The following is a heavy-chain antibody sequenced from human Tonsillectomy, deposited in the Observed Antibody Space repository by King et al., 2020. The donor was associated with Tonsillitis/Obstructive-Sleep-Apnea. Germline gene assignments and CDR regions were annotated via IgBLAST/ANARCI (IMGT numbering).Heavy chain of an antibody. CDR1: GYTFTSYG. V-gene: IGHV1-18*01. Sequence: QLVQSGAEVKKPGASVKVSCKASGYTFTSYGISWVRQAPGQGLEWGGWISAYNGNINYAQKLQGRVTMTTDTSTSTAYMELRSLRSDDTAVYYCARDRGGYCRGGSCYYYYYYMDVWGKGTTVTVSS. D-gene: IGHD2-15*01. CDR3: ARDRGGYCRGGSCYYYYYYMDV. CDR2: ISAYNGNI. J-gene: IGHJ6*03.